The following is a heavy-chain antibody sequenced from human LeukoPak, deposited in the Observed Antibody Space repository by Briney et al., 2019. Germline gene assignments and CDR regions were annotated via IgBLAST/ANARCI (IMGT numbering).Heavy chain of an antibody. CDR2: ISSSGGGT. CDR3: AKDLRPIVVLSSYYYYGMDV. Sequence: PGGSLRLSCVASGFIFRNFAMSWVRQAPGKGLEWVSAISSSGGGTYYADSVKGRFTITRDNSKNTLDLQMTSLRAEDSAAYYCAKDLRPIVVLSSYYYYGMDVWCQGTTVTVSS. V-gene: IGHV3-23*01. CDR1: GFIFRNFA. D-gene: IGHD2/OR15-2a*01. J-gene: IGHJ6*02.